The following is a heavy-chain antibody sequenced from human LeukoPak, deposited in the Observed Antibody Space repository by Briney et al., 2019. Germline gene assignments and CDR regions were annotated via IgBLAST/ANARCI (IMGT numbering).Heavy chain of an antibody. D-gene: IGHD2-2*01. CDR3: ARDIFGSSRPSEY. CDR2: ISSSSSTI. CDR1: GFTFSSYS. J-gene: IGHJ4*02. V-gene: IGHV3-48*01. Sequence: GGSLRLSCAASGFTFSSYSMNWVRQAPGKGLEWVSYISSSSSTIYYADSVKGRFTISRDNAKNSLYLQMNSLRAEDTAIYYCARDIFGSSRPSEYWGQGTLVTVSS.